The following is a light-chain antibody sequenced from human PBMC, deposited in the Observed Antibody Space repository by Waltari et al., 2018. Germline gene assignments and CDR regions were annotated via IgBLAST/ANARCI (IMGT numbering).Light chain of an antibody. V-gene: IGKV3-20*01. CDR2: DSS. Sequence: DIVLTQSPGTLSLSPGERATLSCRASQYVGSNFLAWYQQKPGQAPRLLIYDSSNRATGIPDRFSGSGSATDFTLTISGLEPEDFAVYHCHQYGSSPHTFGGGTKVEIE. CDR3: HQYGSSPHT. CDR1: QYVGSNF. J-gene: IGKJ4*01.